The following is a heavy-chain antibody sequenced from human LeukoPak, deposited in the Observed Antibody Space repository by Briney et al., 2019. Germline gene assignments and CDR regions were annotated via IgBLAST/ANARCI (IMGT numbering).Heavy chain of an antibody. CDR1: GFTFSSYA. Sequence: GGSLRLSCAASGFTFSSYAMSWVRQAPGQGLEWVSAISGSGGSTYYADSVRGRFTISRDNSKNTLYLQMNSLRAEDTAVYYCAKDRRRVVVVVAATADDHWGQGTLVTVSS. CDR2: ISGSGGST. J-gene: IGHJ5*02. CDR3: AKDRRRVVVVVAATADDH. V-gene: IGHV3-23*01. D-gene: IGHD2-15*01.